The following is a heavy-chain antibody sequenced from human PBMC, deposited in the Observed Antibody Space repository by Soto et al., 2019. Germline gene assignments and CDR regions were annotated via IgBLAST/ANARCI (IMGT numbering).Heavy chain of an antibody. J-gene: IGHJ3*02. V-gene: IGHV4-31*03. CDR2: IYYSGST. Sequence: QVQLQESGPGLVKPSQTLSLTCTVSGGSISSGGYYWSWIRQHPGKGLEWIGYIYYSGSTYYNPSLKSRVTISVDTSKHQFSLKLSSVTAADTAVYYCASLRRRMQQLVLVLDAFDIWGQGTMVTVSS. D-gene: IGHD6-13*01. CDR3: ASLRRRMQQLVLVLDAFDI. CDR1: GGSISSGGYY.